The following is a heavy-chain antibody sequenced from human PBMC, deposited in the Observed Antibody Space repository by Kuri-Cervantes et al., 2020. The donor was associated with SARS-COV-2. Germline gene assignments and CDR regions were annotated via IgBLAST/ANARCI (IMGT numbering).Heavy chain of an antibody. CDR1: GFTFSSYW. Sequence: ETLSLTCAASGFTFSSYWMGWVRQAPGKGLEWVANIDQDGYEKYFVDSVKGRFSISRDNAKNSLFLQMNSLRAEDTAIYFCARPSLNTGSYFPDWGQGTLVTVSS. D-gene: IGHD1-26*01. CDR3: ARPSLNTGSYFPD. V-gene: IGHV3-7*03. J-gene: IGHJ4*02. CDR2: IDQDGYEK.